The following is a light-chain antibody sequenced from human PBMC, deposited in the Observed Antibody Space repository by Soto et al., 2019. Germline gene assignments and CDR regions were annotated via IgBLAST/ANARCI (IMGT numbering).Light chain of an antibody. V-gene: IGKV3-20*01. CDR3: QQYGSSPA. J-gene: IGKJ4*01. Sequence: EIVLTQSPGTLSLSPGERATLSCRASQSVSSSYLAWYQQKPGQAPRLLIYGASSRATGIPDRFSGSGSGTDFTLTISRREPEDCALYYCQQYGSSPAFGGGTKVAIK. CDR1: QSVSSSY. CDR2: GAS.